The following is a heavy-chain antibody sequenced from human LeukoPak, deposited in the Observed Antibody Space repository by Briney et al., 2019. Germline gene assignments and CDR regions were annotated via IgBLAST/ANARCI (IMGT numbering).Heavy chain of an antibody. D-gene: IGHD3-3*01. CDR2: IIPILGIA. V-gene: IGHV1-69*04. J-gene: IGHJ4*02. CDR3: AREKRRFLESLPLDY. CDR1: GGTFSSYT. Sequence: SVKVSCKPSGGTFSSYTISGVRQAPGQGLEWMGGIIPILGIANYAQKFQARVTIPAEQSTSTAYMELSRMRSEDTAVYYCAREKRRFLESLPLDYWGQGTLVTVSS.